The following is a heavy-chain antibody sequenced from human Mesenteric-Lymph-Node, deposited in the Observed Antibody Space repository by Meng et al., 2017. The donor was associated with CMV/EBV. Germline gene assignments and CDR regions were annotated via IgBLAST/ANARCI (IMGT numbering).Heavy chain of an antibody. Sequence: GGSLRLSCAASGFTFSSYGMHWVRQAPGKGLEWVAFIRYDGSNKYYADSVKGRFTISRDNSKNTLYLQMNSLRAEDTAVYYCAAEYQLLNTPYFEYWGQGTLVTVSS. D-gene: IGHD6-6*01. CDR3: AAEYQLLNTPYFEY. J-gene: IGHJ4*02. V-gene: IGHV3-30*02. CDR1: GFTFSSYG. CDR2: IRYDGSNK.